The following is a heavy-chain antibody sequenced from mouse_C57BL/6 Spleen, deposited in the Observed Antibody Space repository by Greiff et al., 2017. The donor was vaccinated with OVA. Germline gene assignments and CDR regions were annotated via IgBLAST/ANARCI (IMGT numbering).Heavy chain of an antibody. V-gene: IGHV14-3*01. CDR3: ARNYDYDVGYFDY. Sequence: VKQRPEQGLEWIGRIDPANGNTKYAPKFQGKATITADTSSNTAYLQLSSLTSEDTAIYYCARNYDYDVGYFDYWGQGTTLTVSS. CDR2: IDPANGNT. D-gene: IGHD2-4*01. J-gene: IGHJ2*01.